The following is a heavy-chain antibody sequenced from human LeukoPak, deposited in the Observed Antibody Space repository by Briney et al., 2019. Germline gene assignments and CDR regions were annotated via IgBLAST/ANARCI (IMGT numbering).Heavy chain of an antibody. CDR3: ARAHSNWNEYYFDY. CDR2: IYHSGST. J-gene: IGHJ4*02. D-gene: IGHD1-1*01. V-gene: IGHV4-38-2*02. Sequence: SETLSLTCTVSGGSLSSYYWSWIRQPPGKGLEWIGSIYHSGSTYYNPSLKSRVTISVDMSKNQFSLKLSSVTAADTAVYYCARAHSNWNEYYFDYWGQGTLVTVSS. CDR1: GGSLSSYY.